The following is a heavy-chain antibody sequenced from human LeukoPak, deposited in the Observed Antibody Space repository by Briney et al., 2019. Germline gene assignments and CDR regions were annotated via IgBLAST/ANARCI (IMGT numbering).Heavy chain of an antibody. V-gene: IGHV3-23*01. CDR2: ISGSGGAT. CDR1: GFTFSSYW. CDR3: AKDNGLTVDFDY. D-gene: IGHD4-23*01. J-gene: IGHJ4*02. Sequence: GGSLRLSCAASGFTFSSYWMHWVRQAPGKGLEWVSAISGSGGATYYANSVKGRFTISRDNSKNTLYLQMNSLRAEDTAVYYCAKDNGLTVDFDYWGQGTLVTVSS.